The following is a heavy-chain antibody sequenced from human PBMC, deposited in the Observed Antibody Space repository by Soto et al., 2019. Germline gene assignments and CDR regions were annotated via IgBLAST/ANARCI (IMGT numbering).Heavy chain of an antibody. V-gene: IGHV3-21*01. D-gene: IGHD6-6*01. CDR1: GFTFSSYS. Sequence: PGGSLRLSCAAPGFTFSSYSLNWVRQAPGKGLEWVSSISGGGRDIKYGDSVKGRFIISRDNAMDSLHLQMYSLRADDTAIYFCATSLAVQLGYYGMDVWGPGTTVTVSS. CDR3: ATSLAVQLGYYGMDV. CDR2: ISGGGRDI. J-gene: IGHJ6*02.